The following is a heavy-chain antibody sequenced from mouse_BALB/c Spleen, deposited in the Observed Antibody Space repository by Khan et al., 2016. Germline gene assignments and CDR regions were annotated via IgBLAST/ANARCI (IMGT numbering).Heavy chain of an antibody. CDR3: VRDAYCPDALDY. Sequence: EVQLVESGGGLVQPKGSLKLSCAASGFTFKTYAMNWVRQAPGKGLEWIARIRSKSNNFATYYADSVKDRFTISRDDSQNMLSLQMNTLQTEDTAMYYCVRDAYCPDALDYWGQGTSVTVSS. V-gene: IGHV10-1*02. J-gene: IGHJ4*01. CDR1: GFTFKTYA. CDR2: IRSKSNNFAT. D-gene: IGHD1-1*01.